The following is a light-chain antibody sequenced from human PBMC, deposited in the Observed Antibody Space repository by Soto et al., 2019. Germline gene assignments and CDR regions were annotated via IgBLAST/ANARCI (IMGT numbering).Light chain of an antibody. CDR1: QTISSW. V-gene: IGKV1-5*01. Sequence: DIQMTQSPSTLSGSVGDRVTITCRASQTISSWLAWYQQKPGKAPNLLINDASTLQSGVPSRFSGSGSGTEFTLTISSLQPDDFATYYCQQYNSYSWTFGQGTKVDIK. J-gene: IGKJ1*01. CDR3: QQYNSYSWT. CDR2: DAS.